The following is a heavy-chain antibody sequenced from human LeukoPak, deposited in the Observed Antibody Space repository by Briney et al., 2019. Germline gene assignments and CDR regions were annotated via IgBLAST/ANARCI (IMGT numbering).Heavy chain of an antibody. CDR2: IYPGDSDT. CDR1: GYSFTSYW. CDR3: ARPMYYYDSSGYDPYYFDY. J-gene: IGHJ4*02. D-gene: IGHD3-22*01. V-gene: IGHV5-51*01. Sequence: GESLKISCKGSGYSFTSYWIGWVRQMPGKGLEWMGIIYPGDSDTRYSPSFQGQDTISADKSISTAYLQWSSLKASDTAMYYCARPMYYYDSSGYDPYYFDYWGQGTLVTVSS.